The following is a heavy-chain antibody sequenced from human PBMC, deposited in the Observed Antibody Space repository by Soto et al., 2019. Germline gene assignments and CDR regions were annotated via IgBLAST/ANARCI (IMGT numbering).Heavy chain of an antibody. D-gene: IGHD3-22*01. Sequence: ASVKVSCKASGGTFTNYAIAWVRQAPGQGLEWMGGLIPISGTTNYAQKFQGRVTITADESTSTAYMELRSLRSEDTAVYYCGRGPYGYYEKSGNYYAGYFQHWGQGTQVTVSS. J-gene: IGHJ1*01. CDR2: LIPISGTT. CDR1: GGTFTNYA. CDR3: GRGPYGYYEKSGNYYAGYFQH. V-gene: IGHV1-69*13.